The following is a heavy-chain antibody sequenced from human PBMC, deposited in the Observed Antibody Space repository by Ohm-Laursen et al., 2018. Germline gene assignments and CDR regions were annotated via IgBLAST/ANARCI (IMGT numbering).Heavy chain of an antibody. D-gene: IGHD5-24*01. Sequence: PSDTLSLTCTVSGGSISSYYWSWIRQPPGKGLEWIGYIYYSGSTNYNPSLKSQVTISVDTSKNQFSLKLSSVTAADTAVYYCARGDGYNPLVSYFDYWGQGTLVTVSS. CDR1: GGSISSYY. J-gene: IGHJ4*02. CDR2: IYYSGST. V-gene: IGHV4-59*08. CDR3: ARGDGYNPLVSYFDY.